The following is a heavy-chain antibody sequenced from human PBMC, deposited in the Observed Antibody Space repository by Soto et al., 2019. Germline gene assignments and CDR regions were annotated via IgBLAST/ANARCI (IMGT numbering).Heavy chain of an antibody. Sequence: GGSLRLSCAASGFTFSNAWMSWVRQAPGKGLEWVGRIKSKVDSATTDYAAPVKGRFSISRDDSRNTLYLQMNSLKIEDTAVYYCTTDDPLNRNWGQGTLVTVSS. V-gene: IGHV3-15*01. CDR3: TTDDPLNRN. CDR1: GFTFSNAW. CDR2: IKSKVDSATT. J-gene: IGHJ4*02.